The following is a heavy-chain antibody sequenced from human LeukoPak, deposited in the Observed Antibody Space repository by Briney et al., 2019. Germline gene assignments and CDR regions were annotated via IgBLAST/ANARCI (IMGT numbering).Heavy chain of an antibody. CDR3: ARDFMDFWSGRYCDY. CDR2: INPNSGGT. J-gene: IGHJ4*02. Sequence: GASVKVSCKASGYTFTGYYMHWVRQAPGQGLEWMGWINPNSGGTNYAQKFQGRVTMTRDTSISTAYMELSRLRSDDTAVYYCARDFMDFWSGRYCDYWGQGTLVTVSS. V-gene: IGHV1-2*02. D-gene: IGHD3-3*01. CDR1: GYTFTGYY.